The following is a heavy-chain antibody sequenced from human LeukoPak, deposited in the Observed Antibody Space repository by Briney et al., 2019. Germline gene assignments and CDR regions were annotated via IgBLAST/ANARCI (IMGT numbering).Heavy chain of an antibody. Sequence: SETLSLTCTVSGGSISSGSYYWSWIRRPAGKGLEWIGRIYTSGSTDYNPSLKSRVTISVDTSKNQFSLKLSSVTAADTAVYCCARERLYGGNSRFDYWGQGTLVTVSS. J-gene: IGHJ4*02. CDR2: IYTSGST. V-gene: IGHV4-61*02. CDR3: ARERLYGGNSRFDY. D-gene: IGHD4-23*01. CDR1: GGSISSGSYY.